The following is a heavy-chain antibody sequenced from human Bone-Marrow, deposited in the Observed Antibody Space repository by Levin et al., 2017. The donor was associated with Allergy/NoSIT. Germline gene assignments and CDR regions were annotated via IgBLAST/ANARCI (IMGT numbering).Heavy chain of an antibody. D-gene: IGHD3-3*01. CDR2: ISYSGSPI. CDR3: ARSIWRGFDY. J-gene: IGHJ4*02. V-gene: IGHV3-11*01. CDR1: GFSFGDYY. Sequence: PGGSLRLSCAASGFSFGDYYMNWIRQAPGKGLEWLSYISYSGSPIYYADSVRGRFTISRDNAKNSMYLQMDNLSAEDTAVYYCARSIWRGFDYWGQGTLVTVSS.